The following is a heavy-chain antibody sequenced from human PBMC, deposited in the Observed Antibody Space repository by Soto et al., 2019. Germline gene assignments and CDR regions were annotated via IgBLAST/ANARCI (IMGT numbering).Heavy chain of an antibody. Sequence: PGESLKISCHGSGYTFFSFWIVWVRQVPGKGLEWVGRIDPGDSSATYSPTFQGHVTISADRSARSAYLQWRSLRASDTAIYFCARRYCSRADCYSDSWGQGSRVTVSS. J-gene: IGHJ4*02. D-gene: IGHD2-2*01. V-gene: IGHV5-10-1*01. CDR1: GYTFFSFW. CDR2: IDPGDSSA. CDR3: ARRYCSRADCYSDS.